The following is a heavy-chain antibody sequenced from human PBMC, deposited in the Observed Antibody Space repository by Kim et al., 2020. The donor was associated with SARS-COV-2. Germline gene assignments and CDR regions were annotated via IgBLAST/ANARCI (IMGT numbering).Heavy chain of an antibody. Sequence: ASVKVSCKASGYTFTGYYLHWVQQAPGQGLEWMGWINPNRGGTNYAQKFQGWVTMTRDTSVSTAYMELSRLSSADTAFYYCATSDSSSWLNLDYWGQGTLVTVSS. CDR3: ATSDSSSWLNLDY. J-gene: IGHJ4*02. CDR1: GYTFTGYY. CDR2: INPNRGGT. D-gene: IGHD3-22*01. V-gene: IGHV1-2*04.